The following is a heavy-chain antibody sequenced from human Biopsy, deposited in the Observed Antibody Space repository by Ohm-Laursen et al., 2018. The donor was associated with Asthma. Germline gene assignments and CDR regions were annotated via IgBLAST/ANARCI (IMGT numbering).Heavy chain of an antibody. CDR3: AISQDSGFDDHSPSWFDP. Sequence: TQTLTLTCSFSGFSLRTPGVGVGWIRQSPGKALEWLALIYWDDYNLFRPSLKRRLTITKDPSKNQVVLAMTKMDPVDSGTYYCAISQDSGFDDHSPSWFDPWGQGTLVTVSS. D-gene: IGHD3-9*01. J-gene: IGHJ5*02. CDR1: GFSLRTPGVG. CDR2: IYWDDYN. V-gene: IGHV2-5*02.